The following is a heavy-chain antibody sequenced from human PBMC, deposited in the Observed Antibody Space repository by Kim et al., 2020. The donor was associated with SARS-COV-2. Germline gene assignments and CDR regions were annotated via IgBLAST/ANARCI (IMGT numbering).Heavy chain of an antibody. CDR1: GGSISSGGYY. V-gene: IGHV4-31*03. Sequence: SETLSLTCTVSGGSISSGGYYWSWIRQHPGKGLEWIGYIYYSGSAYYNPSLKSRVTISVDTSKNQFSLNLSSVTAADTAVYYCATRGGDSRGYGRDVWGQGTTVTHSS. J-gene: IGHJ6*02. CDR2: IYYSGSA. D-gene: IGHD3-22*01. CDR3: ATRGGDSRGYGRDV.